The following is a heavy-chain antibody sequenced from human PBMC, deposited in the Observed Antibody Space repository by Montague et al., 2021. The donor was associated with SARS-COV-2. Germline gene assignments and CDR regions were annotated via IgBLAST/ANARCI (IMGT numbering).Heavy chain of an antibody. CDR2: INHSGST. Sequence: SETLSLTCTVRGGSFTNYYWNWIRQSPGKGLETLGEINHSGSTNYNPSLKSRVTISVDMSKSQVSLNLTSVTAADTAIYYRARARGRTGWFDSWGQGIQVTVSS. D-gene: IGHD3-10*01. J-gene: IGHJ5*01. V-gene: IGHV4-34*01. CDR1: GGSFTNYY. CDR3: ARARGRTGWFDS.